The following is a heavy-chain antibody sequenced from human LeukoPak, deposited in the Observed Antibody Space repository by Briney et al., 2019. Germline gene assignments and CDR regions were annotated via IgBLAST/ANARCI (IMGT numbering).Heavy chain of an antibody. CDR3: ARDRSGGSFYYYYGMDV. Sequence: SETLSLTCTVSGGSVSSGSYYWSWLRQPPGKGLEWIGYIYYSGSTNYNPSLKSRVTISVDTSKNQFSLKLSSVTAADTAVYYCARDRSGGSFYYYYGMDVWGKGTTVTVSS. V-gene: IGHV4-61*01. D-gene: IGHD2-15*01. J-gene: IGHJ6*04. CDR1: GGSVSSGSYY. CDR2: IYYSGST.